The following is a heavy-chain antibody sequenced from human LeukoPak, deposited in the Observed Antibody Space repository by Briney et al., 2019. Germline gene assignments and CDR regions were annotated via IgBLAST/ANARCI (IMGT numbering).Heavy chain of an antibody. Sequence: SETLSLTCTVSGGSISSGGYYWSWIRQPPGKGLEWIGYIYHSGSTYYNPSLKSRVTISVDRSKNQFSLKLSSVTAADTAVYYCAREEGMVRGVLDYWGQGTLVTVSS. V-gene: IGHV4-30-2*01. J-gene: IGHJ4*02. CDR2: IYHSGST. CDR3: AREEGMVRGVLDY. D-gene: IGHD3-10*01. CDR1: GGSISSGGYY.